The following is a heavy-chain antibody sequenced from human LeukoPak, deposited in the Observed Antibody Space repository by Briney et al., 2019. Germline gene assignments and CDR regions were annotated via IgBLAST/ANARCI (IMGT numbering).Heavy chain of an antibody. CDR3: AKDRGSYRDAFDI. CDR2: ISSSSSTI. D-gene: IGHD1-26*01. CDR1: GFTFSSYS. J-gene: IGHJ3*02. V-gene: IGHV3-48*01. Sequence: GGSLRLSCAASGFTFSSYSMNWVRQAPGKGLEWVSYISSSSSTIYYADSVKGRFTISRDNAKNSLYLQMNSLRAEDTAVYYCAKDRGSYRDAFDIWGQGTMVTVSS.